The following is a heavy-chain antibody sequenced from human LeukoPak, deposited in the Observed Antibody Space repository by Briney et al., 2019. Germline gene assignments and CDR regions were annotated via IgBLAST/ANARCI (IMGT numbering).Heavy chain of an antibody. CDR2: IKQDGSEK. CDR1: GFTFSSYW. D-gene: IGHD3-10*01. Sequence: GGSLRLSCAASGFTFSSYWMSWVRQAPGKGLEWVANIKQDGSEKFYVDFVKGRFTISRDNAKSSLYLQMNSLRAEDTAVYFCVRESVYGSRSYYSYWGQGTLVTVSS. J-gene: IGHJ4*02. CDR3: VRESVYGSRSYYSY. V-gene: IGHV3-7*04.